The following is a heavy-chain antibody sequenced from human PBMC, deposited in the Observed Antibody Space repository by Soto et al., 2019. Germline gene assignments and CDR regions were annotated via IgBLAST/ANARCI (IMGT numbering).Heavy chain of an antibody. J-gene: IGHJ2*01. CDR1: GGTFSSYA. Sequence: QVQLVQSGAEVKKPGSSVKVSCKASGGTFSSYAISWVRQAPGQGLEWMGGIIPIFGTANYAQKFQGRVTITADKSTSTAYMELSSLRSEDTAVYYCARTKGALEPTPLKWYFDLWGRGTLVTVSS. CDR2: IIPIFGTA. V-gene: IGHV1-69*06. D-gene: IGHD1-1*01. CDR3: ARTKGALEPTPLKWYFDL.